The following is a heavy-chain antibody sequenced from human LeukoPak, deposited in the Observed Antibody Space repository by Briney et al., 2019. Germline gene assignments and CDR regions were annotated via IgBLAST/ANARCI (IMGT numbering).Heavy chain of an antibody. D-gene: IGHD2-2*01. V-gene: IGHV4-39*01. Sequence: NPSETLSLTCTVSGGSISSSSYYWGWIRQPPGKGLEWIGSIYYSGSTYYNPSLKSRVTISVDTSKNQFSLKLSSVTAADTAVYYCARQCSSTSCYGTPIFDYWGQGILVTVS. CDR1: GGSISSSSYY. CDR2: IYYSGST. J-gene: IGHJ4*02. CDR3: ARQCSSTSCYGTPIFDY.